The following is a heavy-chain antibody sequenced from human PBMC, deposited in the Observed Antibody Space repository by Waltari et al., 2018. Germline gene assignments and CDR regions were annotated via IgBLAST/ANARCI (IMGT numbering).Heavy chain of an antibody. CDR2: IIPTFQKV. V-gene: IGHV1-69*01. CDR3: AAGTPLRFFVH. J-gene: IGHJ4*02. CDR1: GGSFPTFG. Sequence: QVQLVQSGAEVQTPGSSVKVSCKAAGGSFPTFGLYWVRQAPGQGLEWRGGIIPTFQKVAYEHEFQGRVSITADDYTGTAYMELTSLRFEDTVVYYCAAGTPLRFFVHWGQGTRVTVSS.